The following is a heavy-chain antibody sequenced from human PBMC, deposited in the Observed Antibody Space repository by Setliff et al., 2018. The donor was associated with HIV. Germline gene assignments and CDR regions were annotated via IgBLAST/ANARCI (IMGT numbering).Heavy chain of an antibody. V-gene: IGHV4-34*01. J-gene: IGHJ6*03. CDR3: ASIAATGSFFIGYMDV. D-gene: IGHD6-13*01. CDR1: GGSFSGYY. CDR2: INHSGST. Sequence: SETLSLTCAVYGGSFSGYYWSWIRQPPGKGLEWIGEINHSGSTNYNRSLKSRVTISVDTSKNQFSLKLSSVTAADTAIFYCASIAATGSFFIGYMDVWGKGTTVTVSS.